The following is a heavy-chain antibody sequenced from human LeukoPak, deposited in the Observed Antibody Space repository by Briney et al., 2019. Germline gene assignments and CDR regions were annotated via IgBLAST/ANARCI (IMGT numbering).Heavy chain of an antibody. D-gene: IGHD3-22*01. CDR3: ARGPSYYYDSSGYYVDY. CDR2: IYYSGST. V-gene: IGHV4-59*01. J-gene: IGHJ4*02. CDR1: GGSISSYY. Sequence: SETLSLTCTVPGGSISSYYWSWIRQPPGKGLGWIGYIYYSGSTNYNPSLESRVTISVDTSKNQFSLKLSSVTAADTAVYYCARGPSYYYDSSGYYVDYWGQGTLVTVSS.